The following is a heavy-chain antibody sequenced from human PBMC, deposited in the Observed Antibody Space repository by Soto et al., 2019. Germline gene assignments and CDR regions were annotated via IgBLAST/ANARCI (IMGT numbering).Heavy chain of an antibody. CDR1: GGTFSSYA. J-gene: IGHJ4*02. V-gene: IGHV1-69*06. Sequence: QVQLVQSGAEVKKPGSSVKVSCKASGGTFSSYAISWVRQAPGQGLEWMGGIIPIFGTANYAQKFQGRVTITADKSTSTADMELSSLRSEDTAVYYCARELEVDTAMVTGSYFDDWGQGNLVTVSS. CDR2: IIPIFGTA. D-gene: IGHD5-18*01. CDR3: ARELEVDTAMVTGSYFDD.